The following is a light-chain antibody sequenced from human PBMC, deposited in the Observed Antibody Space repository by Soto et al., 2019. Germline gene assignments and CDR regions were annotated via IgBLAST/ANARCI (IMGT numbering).Light chain of an antibody. CDR3: QQYNSYSYT. CDR1: RTISTW. J-gene: IGKJ2*01. Sequence: DIQMTQSPSTLSASVGDRVTLTCRAGRTISTWLAWYQQKPGRAPKLLIYGASSLQTGVPSRFSGSGSGTEFTLTISSLQPDDFATYYCQQYNSYSYTFGQGTKLEIK. V-gene: IGKV1-5*01. CDR2: GAS.